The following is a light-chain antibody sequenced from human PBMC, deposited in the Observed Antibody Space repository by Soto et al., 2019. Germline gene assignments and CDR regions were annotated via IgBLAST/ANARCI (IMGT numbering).Light chain of an antibody. Sequence: EIVMTQSPATLSVSPGERATLSCRASQSVSSNLAWYQQKPGQAPRLLIYGASNRATGIPDRFTGSGSGTDFNLTISTLEPEDFAVYYCQQRQYWPPITFGQGTRLEI. CDR2: GAS. J-gene: IGKJ5*01. CDR3: QQRQYWPPIT. V-gene: IGKV3D-15*01. CDR1: QSVSSN.